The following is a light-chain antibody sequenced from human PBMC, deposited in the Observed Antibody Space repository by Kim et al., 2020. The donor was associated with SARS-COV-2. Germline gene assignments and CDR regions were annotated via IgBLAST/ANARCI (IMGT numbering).Light chain of an antibody. Sequence: SVTISCSGSYSNNGSNSLNWYQQVTGTAPKLLIYGNHQRPSGVPDRFSASKSGTSASLAISGLQSEDEADYYCATWDDSLNGPVFGGGTQLTVL. CDR2: GNH. V-gene: IGLV1-44*01. CDR1: YSNNGSNS. J-gene: IGLJ3*02. CDR3: ATWDDSLNGPV.